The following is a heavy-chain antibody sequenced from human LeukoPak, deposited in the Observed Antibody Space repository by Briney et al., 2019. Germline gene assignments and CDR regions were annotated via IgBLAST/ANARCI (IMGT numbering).Heavy chain of an antibody. J-gene: IGHJ4*02. CDR1: GFTFDDYA. D-gene: IGHD5-24*01. Sequence: SGGSLRLSCAASGFTFDDYAMHWVRQAPGKGLEWVSGISWNSGSIGYADSVKGRFTISRDNAKNSLYLQMNSLRAEDMALYYCAKSGRWLQYYFDYWGQGTLVTVSS. V-gene: IGHV3-9*03. CDR2: ISWNSGSI. CDR3: AKSGRWLQYYFDY.